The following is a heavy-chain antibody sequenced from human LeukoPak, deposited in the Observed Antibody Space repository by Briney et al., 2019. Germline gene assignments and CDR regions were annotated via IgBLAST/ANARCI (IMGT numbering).Heavy chain of an antibody. V-gene: IGHV7-4-1*02. D-gene: IGHD6-13*01. J-gene: IGHJ5*02. Sequence: GASVKVSCKASGYTFTGYYMHWVRQAPGQGLEWMGWINTNTGNPTYAQGFTGRFVFSLDTSVSTAYLQISSLKAEDTAVYYCARVRELIAAAGTAWFDPWGQGTLVTVSS. CDR2: INTNTGNP. CDR1: GYTFTGYY. CDR3: ARVRELIAAAGTAWFDP.